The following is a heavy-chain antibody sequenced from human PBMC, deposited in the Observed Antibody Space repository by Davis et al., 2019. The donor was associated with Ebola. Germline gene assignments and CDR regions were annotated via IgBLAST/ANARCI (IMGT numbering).Heavy chain of an antibody. D-gene: IGHD2-8*02. Sequence: MPSETLSLTCAVYGESFSGYYWGWIRQPPGKGLEWIGSIYYSGSTYYNPSLKSRVTISVDTSKNQLSLKLSSVTAADTAVYYCARLPYWDYGMDVWGQGTTVTVSS. CDR3: ARLPYWDYGMDV. CDR2: IYYSGST. CDR1: GESFSGYY. V-gene: IGHV4-38-2*01. J-gene: IGHJ6*02.